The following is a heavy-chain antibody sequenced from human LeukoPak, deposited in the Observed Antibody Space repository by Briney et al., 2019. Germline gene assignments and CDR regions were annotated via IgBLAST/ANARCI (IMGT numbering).Heavy chain of an antibody. D-gene: IGHD5-12*01. J-gene: IGHJ4*02. Sequence: GASVKVSCKASGYTFTGYYMHWVRQAPGQGLEWMGWINPNSGGTNYAQKFQGRVTMTRDTSISTAYMELSRLRSDDTAVYYCARERPTIGIVATINRGFDYWGQGTLVTVSS. CDR3: ARERPTIGIVATINRGFDY. V-gene: IGHV1-2*02. CDR1: GYTFTGYY. CDR2: INPNSGGT.